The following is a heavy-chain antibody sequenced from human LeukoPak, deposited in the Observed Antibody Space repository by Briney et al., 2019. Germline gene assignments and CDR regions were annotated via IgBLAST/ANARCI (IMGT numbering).Heavy chain of an antibody. D-gene: IGHD3-3*01. CDR2: IIPILGIA. CDR1: GGTFSSYA. V-gene: IGHV1-69*04. Sequence: SVKVSCKASGGTFSSYAISWVRQAPGQGLEWMGRIIPILGIANYAQKFQGRVTITADKSTSTAYMELSSLRSEDTAVYYRARDHGAYDFWSGSKYNWFDPWGQGTLVTVSS. J-gene: IGHJ5*02. CDR3: ARDHGAYDFWSGSKYNWFDP.